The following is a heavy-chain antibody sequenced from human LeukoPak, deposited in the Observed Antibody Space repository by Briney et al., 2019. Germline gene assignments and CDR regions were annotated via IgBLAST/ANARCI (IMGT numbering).Heavy chain of an antibody. Sequence: SETLSLTCTVSGCSISSYYWSWIRQPAGKGLEWIGRIYTSGSTNYNPSLKSRVTMSVDTSKNQFSLKLSSVTAADTAVYHCAREGSTYYDFWSGYYSDNWFDPWGQGTLVTVSS. D-gene: IGHD3-3*01. CDR1: GCSISSYY. CDR3: AREGSTYYDFWSGYYSDNWFDP. CDR2: IYTSGST. J-gene: IGHJ5*02. V-gene: IGHV4-4*07.